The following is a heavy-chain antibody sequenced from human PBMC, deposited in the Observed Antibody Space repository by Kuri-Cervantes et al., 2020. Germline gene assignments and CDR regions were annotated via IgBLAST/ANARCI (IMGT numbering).Heavy chain of an antibody. Sequence: GGSLRLSCAASGFTFSSYDMHWVRQATGKGLEWVSAIGTAGDTYYPGSVKGRFTISRDNAKNSLYLQMNSLRAEDTALYYCAKDRAGFLDYWGQGTLVTVSS. J-gene: IGHJ4*02. V-gene: IGHV3-13*01. CDR3: AKDRAGFLDY. CDR2: IGTAGDT. CDR1: GFTFSSYD.